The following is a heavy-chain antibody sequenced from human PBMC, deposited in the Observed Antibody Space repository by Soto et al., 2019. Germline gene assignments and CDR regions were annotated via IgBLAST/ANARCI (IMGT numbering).Heavy chain of an antibody. CDR1: GYTFTHYA. CDR3: ARDSPSSTGYNVDWFDP. J-gene: IGHJ5*02. Sequence: GASVKVSCKASGYTFTHYAMHWVRQAPGQRLEWMGCINTANGNTKYSQDFQGRVSITGDTSASTAYMELSSLRSEDTAVYYCARDSPSSTGYNVDWFDPWGQGTLVTVSS. V-gene: IGHV1-3*04. D-gene: IGHD3-22*01. CDR2: INTANGNT.